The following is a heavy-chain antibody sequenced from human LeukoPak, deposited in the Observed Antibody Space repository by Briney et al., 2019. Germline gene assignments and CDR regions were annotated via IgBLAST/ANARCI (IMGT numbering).Heavy chain of an antibody. CDR3: ARGFQGAAPYAFDI. CDR2: ISSSGSTI. J-gene: IGHJ3*02. V-gene: IGHV3-11*01. D-gene: IGHD2-15*01. Sequence: GGSLRLSCAASGFTFSSYAMSWIRQAPGKGLEWVSYISSSGSTIYYADSVKGRFTISRDNAKNSLYLQMNSLRAEDTAVYYCARGFQGAAPYAFDIWGQGTMVTVSS. CDR1: GFTFSSYA.